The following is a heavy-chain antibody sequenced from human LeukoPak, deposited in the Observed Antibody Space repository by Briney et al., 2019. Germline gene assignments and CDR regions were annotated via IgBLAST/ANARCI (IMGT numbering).Heavy chain of an antibody. V-gene: IGHV3-53*01. J-gene: IGHJ4*02. CDR3: ASSAQWMPLGYLDY. CDR2: IYAGVST. D-gene: IGHD6-19*01. Sequence: GGSLRLSCAASGFTVSSNYMSWVRQAPGKGLEWVSVIYAGVSTYYADSVKGRFTISRDNSKNTVYLQMNSLRAEDTAVYYCASSAQWMPLGYLDYWGQGTLVTVSS. CDR1: GFTVSSNY.